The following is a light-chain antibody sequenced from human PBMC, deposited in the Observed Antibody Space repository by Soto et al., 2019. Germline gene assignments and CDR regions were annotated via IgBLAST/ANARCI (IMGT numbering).Light chain of an antibody. CDR1: QSVASRN. CDR3: QHFGNSLWT. CDR2: GAS. J-gene: IGKJ1*01. V-gene: IGKV3-20*01. Sequence: EIVLTQSPGTLSLSPGERATLSCRASQSVASRNLAWYQQKSGQAPRLLIYGASSRAIHTPDRFSGSGSGTDFTLTISGLEPEDFAEYYFQHFGNSLWTFGQGTKVEI.